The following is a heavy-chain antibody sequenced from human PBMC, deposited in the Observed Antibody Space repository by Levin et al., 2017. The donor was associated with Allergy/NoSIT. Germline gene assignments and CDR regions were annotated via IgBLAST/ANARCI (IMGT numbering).Heavy chain of an antibody. CDR2: IYPGDSDT. Sequence: KVSCKGSGYSFTSYWIGWVRQMPGKGLEWMGIIYPGDSDTRYSPSFQGQVTISADKSISTAYLQWSSLKASDTAMYYCARTMTTVANWFDPWGQGTLVTVSS. CDR1: GYSFTSYW. J-gene: IGHJ5*02. V-gene: IGHV5-51*01. CDR3: ARTMTTVANWFDP. D-gene: IGHD4-23*01.